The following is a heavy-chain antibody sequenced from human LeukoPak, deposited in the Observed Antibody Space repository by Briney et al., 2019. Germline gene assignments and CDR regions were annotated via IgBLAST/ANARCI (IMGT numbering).Heavy chain of an antibody. J-gene: IGHJ4*02. Sequence: XMNXVRQAXGKGPEWVANINQDASGASYVDSVRGRFTISRDNAKESVYLQMNSLRADDTAIYYCARGLRWPDFWGQGTLVTVSS. V-gene: IGHV3-7*03. CDR3: ARGLRWPDF. D-gene: IGHD4-23*01. CDR2: INQDASGA. CDR1: X.